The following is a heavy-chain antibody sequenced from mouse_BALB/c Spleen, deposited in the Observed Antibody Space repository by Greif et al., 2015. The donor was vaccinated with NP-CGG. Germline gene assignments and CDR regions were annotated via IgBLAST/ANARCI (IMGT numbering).Heavy chain of an antibody. D-gene: IGHD3-3*01. CDR1: GYTFTSYW. V-gene: IGHV1-7*01. CDR2: INPSTGYT. J-gene: IGHJ2*01. Sequence: QVQLQQPGAELAKPGASVKMSCKASGYTFTSYWMHWVKHRPGQGLEWIGYINPSTGYTEYNQKSKDKATLTADKSSSTAYMQLSSLTSEDSAVYYCARRAVGAGTGFDYWGQGTTLTVSS. CDR3: ARRAVGAGTGFDY.